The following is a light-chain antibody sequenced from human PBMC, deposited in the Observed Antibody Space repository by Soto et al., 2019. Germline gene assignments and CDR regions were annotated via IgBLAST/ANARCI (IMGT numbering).Light chain of an antibody. CDR2: LGS. Sequence: IVMTQTPLSLPVTPGEPASISCRSSQSLLHINGYNYLDWYLQKPGQSPQLLIYLGSNRASGVPDRFSGSGSGTDFTLKISRVEAEDVGVYYCMQPRQSWTFGQGTKVDI. J-gene: IGKJ1*01. CDR3: MQPRQSWT. V-gene: IGKV2-28*01. CDR1: QSLLHINGYNY.